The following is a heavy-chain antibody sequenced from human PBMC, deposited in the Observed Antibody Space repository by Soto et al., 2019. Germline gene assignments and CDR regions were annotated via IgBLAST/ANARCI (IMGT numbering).Heavy chain of an antibody. D-gene: IGHD3-22*01. J-gene: IGHJ4*02. CDR1: GFTFSSYA. CDR2: ISYDGSNK. V-gene: IGHV3-30-3*01. Sequence: QVQLVESGGGVVQPGRSLRLSCAASGFTFSSYAMHWVRQAPGKGLEWVAVISYDGSNKYYADSVKGRFTISRDNSKNTPYLQMNSLRAEDTAVYYCARGRDHYDSSGPDDYDYWGQGTLLTVSS. CDR3: ARGRDHYDSSGPDDYDY.